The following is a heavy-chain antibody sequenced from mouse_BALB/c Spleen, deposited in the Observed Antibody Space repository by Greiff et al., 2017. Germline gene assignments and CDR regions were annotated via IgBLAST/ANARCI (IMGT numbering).Heavy chain of an antibody. CDR1: GFTFSSYA. J-gene: IGHJ2*01. Sequence: EVQGVESGGGLVKPGGSLKLSCAASGFTFSSYAMSWVRQTPEKRLEWVASISSGGSTYYPDSVKGRFTISRDNARNILYLQMSSLRSEDTAMYYCARGIYYYGSSYFDYWGQGTTLTVSS. CDR2: ISSGGST. CDR3: ARGIYYYGSSYFDY. D-gene: IGHD1-1*01. V-gene: IGHV5-6-5*01.